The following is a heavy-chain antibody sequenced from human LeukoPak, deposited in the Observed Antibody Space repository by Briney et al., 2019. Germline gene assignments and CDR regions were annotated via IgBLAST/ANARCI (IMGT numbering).Heavy chain of an antibody. V-gene: IGHV3-21*01. CDR3: ARELADGSQRFDH. CDR1: GFTFSTYS. D-gene: IGHD3-10*01. CDR2: IGGSSSSI. J-gene: IGHJ5*02. Sequence: KTGGSLRPSCTASGFTFSTYSMNWVRQAAGKGLAWVSSIGGSSSSIYYADSVKGRFTISRDNANNSLYLQMNSLRVEDTAVSYCARELADGSQRFDHWGQGTLVTVSS.